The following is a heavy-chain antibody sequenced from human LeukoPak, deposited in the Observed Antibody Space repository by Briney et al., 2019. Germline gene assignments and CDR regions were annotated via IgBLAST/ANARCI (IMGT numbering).Heavy chain of an antibody. Sequence: GGSLRLSCAASGFTFSDHYMGWVRQAPGKGLEWVGRTRNKANSYTTEYAASVKGRFTISRDDSKNPLYLQMNSLKTEDTAVYYCASGRYSYGSTYYFDYWGQGTLVTVSS. J-gene: IGHJ4*02. CDR2: TRNKANSYTT. CDR3: ASGRYSYGSTYYFDY. V-gene: IGHV3-72*01. CDR1: GFTFSDHY. D-gene: IGHD5-18*01.